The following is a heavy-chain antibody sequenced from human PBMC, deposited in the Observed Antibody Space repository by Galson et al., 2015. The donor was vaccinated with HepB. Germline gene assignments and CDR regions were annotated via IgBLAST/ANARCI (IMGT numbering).Heavy chain of an antibody. J-gene: IGHJ6*02. Sequence: SVKVSCKASGYTFTSYGISWVRQAPGQGLEWMGWISAYNGNTNYAQKLQGRVTMTTDTSTSTAYMELRSLRSDDTAVYYCAREGYYGSGSYYINYYYYGMDVWGQGTTVTVSS. CDR2: ISAYNGNT. D-gene: IGHD3-10*01. V-gene: IGHV1-18*01. CDR3: AREGYYGSGSYYINYYYYGMDV. CDR1: GYTFTSYG.